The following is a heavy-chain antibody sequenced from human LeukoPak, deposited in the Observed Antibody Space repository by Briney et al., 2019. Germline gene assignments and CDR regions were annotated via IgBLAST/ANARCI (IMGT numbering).Heavy chain of an antibody. CDR2: IYYSGST. Sequence: SETLSLTCTVSGGSISSSIYYWGWIRQPPGKGLEWIGSIYYSGSTYYNPSLKSRVTISVDTSKNQFSLKLSSVTAADTAVYYCARPDGPADYWGQGTLVTVSS. CDR1: GGSISSSIYY. CDR3: ARPDGPADY. V-gene: IGHV4-39*01. J-gene: IGHJ4*02.